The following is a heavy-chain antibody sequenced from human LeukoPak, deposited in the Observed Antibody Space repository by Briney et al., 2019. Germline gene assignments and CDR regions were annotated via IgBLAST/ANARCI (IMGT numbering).Heavy chain of an antibody. CDR1: GGSISSYY. V-gene: IGHV4-59*08. CDR2: IYYSGST. J-gene: IGHJ3*02. Sequence: SETLSLTCTVSGGSISSYYWSWIRQPPGKGLEWIGYIYYSGSTNYNPSLKSRVTISVDTSKNQFSLKLSSVTAADTAVYYCAREGHSEEGDAFDIWGQGTMVTVSS. CDR3: AREGHSEEGDAFDI. D-gene: IGHD1-26*01.